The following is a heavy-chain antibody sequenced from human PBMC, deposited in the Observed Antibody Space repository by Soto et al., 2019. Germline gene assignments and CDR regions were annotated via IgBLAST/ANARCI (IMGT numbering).Heavy chain of an antibody. V-gene: IGHV3-23*01. CDR3: AKDYSYDSSGVLDY. Sequence: EVQLLESGGGLIQPGGSLRLSCAASEFTFKSYAMSWVRQAPGEGLEWVSAISYIGDSTYYADSVKGRFTISRDNSKNTLFLQMDSLRPEDTAVYFCAKDYSYDSSGVLDYWGQGTLVTVSS. CDR1: EFTFKSYA. J-gene: IGHJ4*02. D-gene: IGHD3-22*01. CDR2: ISYIGDST.